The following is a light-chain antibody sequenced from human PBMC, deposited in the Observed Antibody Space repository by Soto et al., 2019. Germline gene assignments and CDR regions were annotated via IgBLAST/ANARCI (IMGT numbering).Light chain of an antibody. CDR3: SSYTSSSTYV. Sequence: QSALTQPASVSGSPGQSITISCTGTSSDVGGYNYVSWYHQHPGKAPKLMIYDVSNRPSGVSNRFSGSKSGNTASLTISGHQAEDEDDYYCSSYTSSSTYVFGTGTKVTVL. J-gene: IGLJ1*01. CDR1: SSDVGGYNY. CDR2: DVS. V-gene: IGLV2-14*01.